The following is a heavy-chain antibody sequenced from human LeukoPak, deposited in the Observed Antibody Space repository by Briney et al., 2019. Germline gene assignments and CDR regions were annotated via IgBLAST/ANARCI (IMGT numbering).Heavy chain of an antibody. Sequence: PGGSLRLSCAASAFSLNAYNMNWVRQAPGKGLEWVSSISYTGTYIYYADSVKGRFTVSRDNAKNSLYLQMNSLRAEDTAVYYCAKKWYDSSAPNWFDPWGQGTLVTVSS. CDR3: AKKWYDSSAPNWFDP. V-gene: IGHV3-21*01. D-gene: IGHD3-22*01. J-gene: IGHJ5*02. CDR1: AFSLNAYN. CDR2: ISYTGTYI.